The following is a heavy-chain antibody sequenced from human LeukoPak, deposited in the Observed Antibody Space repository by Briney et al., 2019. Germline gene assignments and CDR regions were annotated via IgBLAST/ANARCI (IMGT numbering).Heavy chain of an antibody. CDR2: IYSGGST. Sequence: PGGSLRLSCAASGFTVSSNYMSWVRQAPGKGLEWVSVIYSGGSTYYADSVKGRFTISRDNSKNTLYLQMNNLRAEDTAIYYCARVGSRYCSGANCYDGFWGQGTLVSVSS. V-gene: IGHV3-53*05. CDR1: GFTVSSNY. D-gene: IGHD2-15*01. J-gene: IGHJ4*02. CDR3: ARVGSRYCSGANCYDGF.